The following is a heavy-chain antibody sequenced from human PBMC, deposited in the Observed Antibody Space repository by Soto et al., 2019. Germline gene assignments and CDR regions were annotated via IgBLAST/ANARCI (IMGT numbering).Heavy chain of an antibody. V-gene: IGHV1-69*01. CDR2: IVPMLGTP. CDR1: GGTFDNFI. Sequence: QVQLVQSGAEVKEPGSSVRVSCKASGGTFDNFIMNWVRQTPGQGLEWMGGIVPMLGTPTYAEKFKGRVTISATGSKSTVYKDVTSLRSEDTAIYYCARNGTYSSSLSQYSGMDVGGQGTTVTVSS. D-gene: IGHD1-26*01. J-gene: IGHJ6*02. CDR3: ARNGTYSSSLSQYSGMDV.